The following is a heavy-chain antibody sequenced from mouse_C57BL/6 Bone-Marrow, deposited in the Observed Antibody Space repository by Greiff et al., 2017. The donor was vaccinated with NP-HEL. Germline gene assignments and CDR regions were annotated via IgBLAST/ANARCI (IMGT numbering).Heavy chain of an antibody. CDR3: ARDRIYYDYDGRTWFAY. CDR2: ISDGGSYT. Sequence: DVKLVESGGGLVKPGGSLKLSCAASGFTFSSYAMSWVRQTPEKRLEWVATISDGGSYTYYPDNVKGRFTISRDNAKNNLYLQMSHLKSEDTAMYYCARDRIYYDYDGRTWFAYWGQGTLVTVSA. V-gene: IGHV5-4*01. D-gene: IGHD2-4*01. CDR1: GFTFSSYA. J-gene: IGHJ3*01.